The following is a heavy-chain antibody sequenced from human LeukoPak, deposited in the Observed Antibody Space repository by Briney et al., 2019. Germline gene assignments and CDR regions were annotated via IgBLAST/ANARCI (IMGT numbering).Heavy chain of an antibody. J-gene: IGHJ4*02. CDR1: GFTFSSYG. V-gene: IGHV3-21*01. D-gene: IGHD1-7*01. CDR2: ISSSSSYI. CDR3: ATAGNYRFDY. Sequence: KTGGSLRLSCAASGFTFSSYGMNWVCQAPGKGLEWVSSISSSSSYIYYADSVKGRFTISRDNAKNSLYLQMNSLRAEDTAVYYCATAGNYRFDYWGQGTLVTVSS.